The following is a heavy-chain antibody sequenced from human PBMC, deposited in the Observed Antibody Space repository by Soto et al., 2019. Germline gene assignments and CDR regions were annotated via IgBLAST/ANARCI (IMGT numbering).Heavy chain of an antibody. J-gene: IGHJ6*03. D-gene: IGHD3-10*01. CDR3: ASLPRITMVRGVIAYYYYMDV. V-gene: IGHV3-48*01. Sequence: EVQLVESGGGLVQPGGSLRLSCAASGFTFSSYSMNWVRQAPGKGLEWVSYISSSSSTIYYADSVKGRFTISRDNAKNSLYLQMNSLRAEDTAVYYCASLPRITMVRGVIAYYYYMDVWGKGTTVNVSS. CDR1: GFTFSSYS. CDR2: ISSSSSTI.